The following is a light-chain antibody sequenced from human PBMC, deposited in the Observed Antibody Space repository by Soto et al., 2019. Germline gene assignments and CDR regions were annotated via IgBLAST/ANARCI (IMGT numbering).Light chain of an antibody. V-gene: IGKV3-15*01. J-gene: IGKJ1*01. CDR3: QQYRNWPRT. CDR1: QSVHIN. Sequence: PGERVTLSCRASQSVHINLAWYQQKPGQAPRLLIYGASTRAIDMPGRFSGRGSGTEFTLTISSLQSEDFAVYYCQQYRNWPRTFGQGTKVDI. CDR2: GAS.